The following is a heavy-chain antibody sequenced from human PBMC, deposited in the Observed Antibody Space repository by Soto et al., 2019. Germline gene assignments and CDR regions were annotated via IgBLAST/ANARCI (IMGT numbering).Heavy chain of an antibody. CDR1: GFTFSSYA. V-gene: IGHV3-23*01. Sequence: GGSLRLSCAASGFTFSSYAMSWVRQAPGKGLEWVSAISGSGGSTYYADSVKGRFTISRDNSKNTLYLQMNSLRAEDTAVYYCAKDGGWFEYYYGMDVWGQGTTVTVSS. D-gene: IGHD3-10*01. CDR3: AKDGGWFEYYYGMDV. J-gene: IGHJ6*02. CDR2: ISGSGGST.